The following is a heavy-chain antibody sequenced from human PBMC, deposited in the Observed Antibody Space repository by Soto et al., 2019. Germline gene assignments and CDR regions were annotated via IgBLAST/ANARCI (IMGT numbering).Heavy chain of an antibody. D-gene: IGHD6-19*01. CDR3: ARYFRGSGRYFPDY. Sequence: GGSLRLSCAASGLTFSAYKFNWVRQAPGKGLERISYGTSGRDDIKYADSVKGRFTISRDNGRNSLYLQMNSLRGEETAVYYCARYFRGSGRYFPDYWGQGTLVTVSS. V-gene: IGHV3-48*01. CDR2: GTSGRDDI. J-gene: IGHJ4*02. CDR1: GLTFSAYK.